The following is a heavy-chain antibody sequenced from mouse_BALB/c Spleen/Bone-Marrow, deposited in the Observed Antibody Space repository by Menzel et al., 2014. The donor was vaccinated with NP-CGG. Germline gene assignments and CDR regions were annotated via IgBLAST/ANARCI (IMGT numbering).Heavy chain of an antibody. Sequence: VQLQQSGAELVRPGALVKLSCKASGFNIXDYYMHWVKQRPEQGLEWIGWIDLENGNTIYDPKFQGKASITADTSSNTAYLQLSSLTSEDTAVYYCVAYYRYEYYFDYWGQGTTLTVSS. D-gene: IGHD2-14*01. CDR2: IDLENGNT. J-gene: IGHJ2*01. CDR1: GFNIXDYY. CDR3: VAYYRYEYYFDY. V-gene: IGHV14-1*02.